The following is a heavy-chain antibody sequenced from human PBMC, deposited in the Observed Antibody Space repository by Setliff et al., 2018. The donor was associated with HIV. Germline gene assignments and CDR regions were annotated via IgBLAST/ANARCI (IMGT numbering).Heavy chain of an antibody. CDR1: GFTFSSHA. V-gene: IGHV3-23*01. J-gene: IGHJ4*02. CDR3: AKDQGEMATISPIDY. Sequence: LRLSCAASGFTFSSHAMDWVRQAPGKGLEWVSAISGSGGSTYYADSVKGRFTISRDNSKNTLYLQMNSLRAEDTAVYYCAKDQGEMATISPIDYWGQGTLVTVSS. CDR2: ISGSGGST. D-gene: IGHD5-12*01.